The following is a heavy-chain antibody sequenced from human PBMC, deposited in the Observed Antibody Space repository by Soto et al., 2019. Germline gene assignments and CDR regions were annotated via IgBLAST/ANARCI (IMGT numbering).Heavy chain of an antibody. D-gene: IGHD2-2*01. V-gene: IGHV3-74*01. CDR3: AKSPKAIRVPVRHFDY. CDR2: ISSDGSSI. J-gene: IGHJ4*02. CDR1: GFIFSSYW. Sequence: GGSLRLSCAASGFIFSSYWMHWVRQAPGKGLEWVSRISSDGSSISYADSVKGRFTISRDNSKNTLYLQMNSLRAEDTAVYYCAKSPKAIRVPVRHFDYWGQGTLVTVSS.